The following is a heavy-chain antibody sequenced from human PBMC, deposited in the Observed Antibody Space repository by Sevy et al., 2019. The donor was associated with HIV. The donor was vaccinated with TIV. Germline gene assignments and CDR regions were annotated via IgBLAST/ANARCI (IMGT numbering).Heavy chain of an antibody. V-gene: IGHV5-51*01. D-gene: IGHD3-22*01. Sequence: GESLKISCKGSGYRFTSHWIGWVRHMPGKGLEWMGVIYPDDSDTRYSPSFQGQVTFSADKSIGTAYLQWGSLKASDTGVYYCATSRSGYFDSSGYYIYWGQGTLVTVSS. CDR1: GYRFTSHW. J-gene: IGHJ4*02. CDR2: IYPDDSDT. CDR3: ATSRSGYFDSSGYYIY.